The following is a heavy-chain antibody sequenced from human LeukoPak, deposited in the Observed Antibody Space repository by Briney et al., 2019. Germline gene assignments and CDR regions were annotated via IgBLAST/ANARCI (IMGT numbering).Heavy chain of an antibody. V-gene: IGHV4-59*12. J-gene: IGHJ4*02. CDR3: ARGLASGYPPIPFDY. CDR1: GGSIRSDY. D-gene: IGHD3-3*01. CDR2: MYYSGST. Sequence: SETLSLTCTVSGGSIRSDYWSWIRQPPGKGLEWIGYMYYSGSTKYNPSLKSRATISVDTSKNEFSLNLTSVTAADTAIYYCARGLASGYPPIPFDYWGQGTLVTVSS.